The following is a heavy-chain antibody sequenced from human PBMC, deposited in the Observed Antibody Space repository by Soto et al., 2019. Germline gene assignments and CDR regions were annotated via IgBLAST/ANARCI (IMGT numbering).Heavy chain of an antibody. V-gene: IGHV3-11*01. CDR2: IPTGSDTI. Sequence: GGSLRLSCAASGFTFSDYYMSWFRQAPGKGLEWISYIPTGSDTIYYADSVKGRFTISRDNAKNSLYLQMNSLRAEDTAVYYCARVVVDAYFDHWGQGTLVTVSS. CDR1: GFTFSDYY. D-gene: IGHD2-15*01. CDR3: ARVVVDAYFDH. J-gene: IGHJ4*02.